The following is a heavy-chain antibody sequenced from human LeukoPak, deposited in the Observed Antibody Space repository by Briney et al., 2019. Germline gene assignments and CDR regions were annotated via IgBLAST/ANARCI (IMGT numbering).Heavy chain of an antibody. J-gene: IGHJ4*02. CDR3: AKRGINYGDYILGY. CDR1: GFTFSSYG. D-gene: IGHD4-17*01. CDR2: IHYDGSNT. Sequence: GGSLRLSCAASGFTFSSYGMHWVRQAPGKGLEWVAFIHYDGSNTYYADSVQGRFTISRDNSKNTLYLQMNSLRPEDTAVYYCAKRGINYGDYILGYWGQGILVTVSS. V-gene: IGHV3-30*02.